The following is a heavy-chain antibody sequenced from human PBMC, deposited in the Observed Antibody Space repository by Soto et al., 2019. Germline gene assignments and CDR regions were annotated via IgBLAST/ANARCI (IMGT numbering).Heavy chain of an antibody. CDR2: INPNSGGT. CDR3: ARKRGAVAGTGRLPTLKGHWFDP. J-gene: IGHJ5*02. D-gene: IGHD6-19*01. CDR1: GYTFTGYY. V-gene: IGHV1-2*02. Sequence: QVQLVQSGAEVKKPGASVKVSCKASGYTFTGYYMHWVRQAPGQGLEWMGWINPNSGGTNYAQKFQGRVTMTRDTSISTAYMELSRLRSDDTAVYYCARKRGAVAGTGRLPTLKGHWFDPWGQGTLVTVSS.